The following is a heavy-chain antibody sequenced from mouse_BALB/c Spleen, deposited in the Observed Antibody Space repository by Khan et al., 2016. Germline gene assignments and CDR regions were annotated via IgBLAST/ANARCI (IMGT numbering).Heavy chain of an antibody. J-gene: IGHJ2*01. Sequence: EVQLEESGGGLVQPGGSMKLSCAASGFTFSDAWMDWVRQSSEKGLEWVAAIRRKANNHATYYAEYVQGRFTISRNDSEGIVYQQMNSLGPKATGIYYCRSVYFDYWGQGTTLTVSS. V-gene: IGHV6-6*01. CDR3: RSVYFDY. CDR1: GFTFSDAW. CDR2: IRRKANNHAT.